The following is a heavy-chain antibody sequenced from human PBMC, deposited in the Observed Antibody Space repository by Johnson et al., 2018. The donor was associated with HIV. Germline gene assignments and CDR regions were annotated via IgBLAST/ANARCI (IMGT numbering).Heavy chain of an antibody. J-gene: IGHJ3*01. CDR1: GFTFSSYA. V-gene: IGHV3-30*04. CDR2: ISYDGSIK. D-gene: IGHD4-17*01. Sequence: QVQLVESGGGVVQPGRSLRLSCAASGFTFSSYAMPWVRQAPGKGLERVAVISYDGSIKYSAASVKGRFTISRDNSKNTLYLQMNSLRAEDTAVYYCATLTVRSRAFDLWGQGTLVTVSS. CDR3: ATLTVRSRAFDL.